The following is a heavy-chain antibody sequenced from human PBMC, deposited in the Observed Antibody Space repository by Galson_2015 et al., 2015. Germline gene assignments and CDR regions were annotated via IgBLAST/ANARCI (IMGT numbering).Heavy chain of an antibody. Sequence: SVKVSCKASGYTFTSYAMHWVRQAPGQRLEWMGWINAGNGNTKYSQKFQGRVTITRDTSASTAYMELSSLRSEDTAVYYCASMWPVDTAMVNGPHFDYWGQGTLVTVSS. CDR2: INAGNGNT. CDR3: ASMWPVDTAMVNGPHFDY. CDR1: GYTFTSYA. D-gene: IGHD5-18*01. J-gene: IGHJ4*02. V-gene: IGHV1-3*01.